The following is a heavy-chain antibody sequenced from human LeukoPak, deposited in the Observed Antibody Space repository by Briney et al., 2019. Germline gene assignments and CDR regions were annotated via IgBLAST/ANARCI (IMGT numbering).Heavy chain of an antibody. CDR1: GGSFSGYY. CDR2: INHSEST. CDR3: ARGRPGYFESSGYYKHYYSYDMDV. Sequence: SETLSLTCGVYGGSFSGYYWSWIRQPPGKGLEWVGEINHSESTNYNPSLKSRVTISLDTSKSQFFLKLRSVTAADTAVYYCARGRPGYFESSGYYKHYYSYDMDVWGQGTTVTVFS. V-gene: IGHV4-34*01. J-gene: IGHJ6*02. D-gene: IGHD3-22*01.